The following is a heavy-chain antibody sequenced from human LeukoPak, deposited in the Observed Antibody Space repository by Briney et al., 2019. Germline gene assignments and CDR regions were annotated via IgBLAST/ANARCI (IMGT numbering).Heavy chain of an antibody. J-gene: IGHJ4*02. CDR2: IKEDGSDK. Sequence: GESLRLSCAASGFSFSSYWMTWVRQAPGKGLEWVANIKEDGSDKYYVDSVKGRFTISRDNAKNSLYLQMNSLRAEDTALYYCTRYGDDDTPGLNWGQGTLVTVSS. CDR3: TRYGDDDTPGLN. D-gene: IGHD4-17*01. V-gene: IGHV3-7*04. CDR1: GFSFSSYW.